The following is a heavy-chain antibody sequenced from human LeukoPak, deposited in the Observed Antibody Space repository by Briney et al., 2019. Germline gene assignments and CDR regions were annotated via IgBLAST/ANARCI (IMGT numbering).Heavy chain of an antibody. CDR2: IYSGGST. V-gene: IGHV3-53*01. CDR3: ARGAYSSGWAYFDH. Sequence: HPGGSLRLSCAASGFTVSSNYMSWVRQAPGKGLEWVSVIYSGGSTYYADSVKGRFTISRDNSKNTLYLQMNSLRAEDTAVYYCARGAYSSGWAYFDHWGQGTLVTVSS. J-gene: IGHJ4*02. CDR1: GFTVSSNY. D-gene: IGHD6-19*01.